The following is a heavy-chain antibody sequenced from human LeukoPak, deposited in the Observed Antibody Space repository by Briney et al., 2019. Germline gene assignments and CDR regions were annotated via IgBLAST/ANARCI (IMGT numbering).Heavy chain of an antibody. J-gene: IGHJ4*02. CDR1: GFTFSSYA. CDR3: TSLTVITEFDYCDY. CDR2: ISGSGGST. Sequence: GGSLRLSCAASGFTFSSYAMSWVRQAPGKGLEWVSAISGSGGSTYYADSVKGRFTISRDNSKNTLYLQMNSLRADDTAVYYCTSLTVITEFDYCDYWGQGTLVTVSS. D-gene: IGHD4-17*01. V-gene: IGHV3-23*01.